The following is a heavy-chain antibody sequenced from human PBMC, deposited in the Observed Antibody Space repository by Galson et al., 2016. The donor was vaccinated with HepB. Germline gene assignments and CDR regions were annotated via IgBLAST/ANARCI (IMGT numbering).Heavy chain of an antibody. V-gene: IGHV3-73*01. CDR2: IRSKTNSYAT. Sequence: SLRLSCAASGFTFSVSAMHWVRQASGKGLEWIGRIRSKTNSYATAYAASVKGRFTISRDDSKNTAYLQMNSLKMEDTAVYYCTREVFGFDYWGQGTLVTVSS. J-gene: IGHJ4*02. D-gene: IGHD3-16*01. CDR3: TREVFGFDY. CDR1: GFTFSVSA.